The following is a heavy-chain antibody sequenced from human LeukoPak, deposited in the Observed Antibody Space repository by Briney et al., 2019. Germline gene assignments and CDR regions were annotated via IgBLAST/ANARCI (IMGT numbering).Heavy chain of an antibody. J-gene: IGHJ4*02. Sequence: GGSLRLSCAVSGFSFSNYSMRWVRQPPGGGLEWVSAIFCAGEKTYYADSVKGRFTISRDNSKNTLYLQMNSRRAEDPAVYYCAKSSSGDYRRFDYWGQGTLVTVPS. CDR1: GFSFSNYS. V-gene: IGHV3-23*01. CDR3: AKSSSGDYRRFDY. CDR2: IFCAGEKT. D-gene: IGHD3-22*01.